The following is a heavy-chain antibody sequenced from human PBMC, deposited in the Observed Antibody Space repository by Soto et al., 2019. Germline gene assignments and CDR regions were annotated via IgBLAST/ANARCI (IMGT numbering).Heavy chain of an antibody. V-gene: IGHV4-31*03. Sequence: SETLSLTCTVSGGSISSGGYYWSWIRQHPGKGLEWIGYIYYSGSTYYNPSLKSRVTISVDTSKNQFSLKLSSVTAADTAVYYCARDSRRYKNWFDPWGQGTLVTVSS. J-gene: IGHJ5*02. D-gene: IGHD6-25*01. CDR3: ARDSRRYKNWFDP. CDR2: IYYSGST. CDR1: GGSISSGGYY.